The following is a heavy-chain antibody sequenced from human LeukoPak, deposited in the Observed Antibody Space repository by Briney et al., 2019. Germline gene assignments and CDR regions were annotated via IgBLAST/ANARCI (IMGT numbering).Heavy chain of an antibody. Sequence: SVKVSCKASGGTFSSYAISWVRQAPGQGLEWMGGIIPIFGTANYAQKFQGRVTITADESTSTAYMELSSLRSEDTAVYYCARAVGYCSGGSCYYFDYWGQGTLVTVSS. CDR3: ARAVGYCSGGSCYYFDY. CDR2: IIPIFGTA. V-gene: IGHV1-69*01. D-gene: IGHD2-15*01. J-gene: IGHJ4*02. CDR1: GGTFSSYA.